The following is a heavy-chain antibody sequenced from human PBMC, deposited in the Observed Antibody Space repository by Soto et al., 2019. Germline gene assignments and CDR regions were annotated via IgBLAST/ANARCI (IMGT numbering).Heavy chain of an antibody. CDR1: GFTFSSYA. CDR2: ISYDGSNK. D-gene: IGHD2-15*01. V-gene: IGHV3-30-3*01. J-gene: IGHJ4*02. CDR3: ARDAGVAATQGCDY. Sequence: GGSLRLSCAASGFTFSSYAMHWVRQAPGKGLEWVAVISYDGSNKYYADSVKGRFTISRDNSKNTLYLQMNGLRAEDTAVYYCARDAGVAATQGCDYWGQGTLVTVSS.